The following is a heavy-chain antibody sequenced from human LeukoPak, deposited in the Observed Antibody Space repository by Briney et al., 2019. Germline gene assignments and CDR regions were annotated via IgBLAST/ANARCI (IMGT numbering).Heavy chain of an antibody. Sequence: SETLSLTCTVSGGSISGDYWSWIRQPAGTGLEWIGSIYYSGSTYYNPSLKSRVTISVDTSKNQFSLKLSSVTAADTAVYYCARVCQYYYGSGSYFTAYYYYYMDVWGKGTTVTVSS. D-gene: IGHD3-10*01. J-gene: IGHJ6*03. V-gene: IGHV4-4*07. CDR3: ARVCQYYYGSGSYFTAYYYYYMDV. CDR2: IYYSGST. CDR1: GGSISGDY.